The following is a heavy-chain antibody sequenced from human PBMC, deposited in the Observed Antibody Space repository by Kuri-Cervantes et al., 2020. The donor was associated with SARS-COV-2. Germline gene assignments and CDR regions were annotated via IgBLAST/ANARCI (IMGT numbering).Heavy chain of an antibody. D-gene: IGHD2-21*02. J-gene: IGHJ4*02. V-gene: IGHV1-69*13. Sequence: SVKVSCKASGYTFTSYAISWVRQAPGQGLEWMGGIIPIFGTANYAQKFQGRVTITADESTSTAYMELSSLRSEDTAVYYCARGSPLRYCGGDCYSLPGAHYFDYWGQGTLVTVSS. CDR1: GYTFTSYA. CDR3: ARGSPLRYCGGDCYSLPGAHYFDY. CDR2: IIPIFGTA.